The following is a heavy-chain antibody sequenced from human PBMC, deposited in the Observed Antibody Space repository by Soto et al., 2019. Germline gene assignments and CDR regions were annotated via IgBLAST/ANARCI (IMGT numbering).Heavy chain of an antibody. J-gene: IGHJ4*02. D-gene: IGHD6-19*01. CDR3: AKDSSGFSPLDY. Sequence: GGSLRLSCAASGFTVSSNYMSWVRQAPGKGLEWVSVIYSGGSTYYADSVKGRFTISRDNSKNTLYLQMNSLRAEDTAVYSCAKDSSGFSPLDYWGQGTLVTVSS. CDR1: GFTVSSNY. V-gene: IGHV3-53*05. CDR2: IYSGGST.